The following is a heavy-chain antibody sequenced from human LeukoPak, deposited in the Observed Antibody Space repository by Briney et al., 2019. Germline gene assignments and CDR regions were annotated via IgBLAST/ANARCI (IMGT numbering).Heavy chain of an antibody. CDR2: ISSSSSYI. CDR3: AKGGDWNDVPFDY. V-gene: IGHV3-21*01. Sequence: GGSLRLSCAASGFTFRSYSMNWVRQAPGKGLEWVSSISSSSSYIYYADSVKGRFTISRDNAKNSLYLQMNSLRAEDTAVYYCAKGGDWNDVPFDYWGQGTLVTVSS. CDR1: GFTFRSYS. D-gene: IGHD1-1*01. J-gene: IGHJ4*02.